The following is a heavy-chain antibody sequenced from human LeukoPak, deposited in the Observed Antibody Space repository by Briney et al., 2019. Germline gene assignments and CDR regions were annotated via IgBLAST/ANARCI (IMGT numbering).Heavy chain of an antibody. CDR3: ARDPNSGSYYFDY. CDR1: GGTFSSYA. CDR2: IIPIFGTA. D-gene: IGHD1-26*01. V-gene: IGHV1-69*05. Sequence: SVKVSCKASGGTFSSYAISWVRQAPGQGLEWMGRIIPIFGTANYAQKFQGRVTITTDESTSTAYMELSSLRSEDTAVYYCARDPNSGSYYFDYWGQGTLVAVSS. J-gene: IGHJ4*02.